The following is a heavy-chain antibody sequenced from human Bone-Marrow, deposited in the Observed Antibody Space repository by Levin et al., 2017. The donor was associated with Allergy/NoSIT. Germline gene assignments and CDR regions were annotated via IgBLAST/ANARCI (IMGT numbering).Heavy chain of an antibody. D-gene: IGHD6-13*01. V-gene: IGHV3-21*01. CDR2: ISSSSSYI. Sequence: LSLTCAASGFTFSSSSMNWVRQAPGKGLEWVSSISSSSSYIYYADSVKGRFTISRDNAKNSLYLQMNSLRAEDTAVYYCARPGSHSSSWYGRENWFDPWGQGTLVTVSS. J-gene: IGHJ5*02. CDR3: ARPGSHSSSWYGRENWFDP. CDR1: GFTFSSSS.